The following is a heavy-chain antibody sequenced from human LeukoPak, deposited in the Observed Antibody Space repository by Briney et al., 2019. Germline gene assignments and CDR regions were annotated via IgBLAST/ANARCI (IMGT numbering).Heavy chain of an antibody. J-gene: IGHJ4*02. D-gene: IGHD2-2*01. CDR1: GFTFSSYA. CDR3: AGGAYCSSTSCYQLLDY. V-gene: IGHV3-23*01. CDR2: ISGSGGST. Sequence: GGSLRLSCAASGFTFSSYAMSWVRQAPGKGLKWVSAISGSGGSTYYADSVKGRFTISRDNSKNTLYLQMNSLRAEDTAVYYCAGGAYCSSTSCYQLLDYWGQGTLVTVSS.